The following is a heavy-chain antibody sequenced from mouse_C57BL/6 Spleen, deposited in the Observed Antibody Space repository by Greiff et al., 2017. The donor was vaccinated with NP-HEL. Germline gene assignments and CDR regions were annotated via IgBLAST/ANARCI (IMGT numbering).Heavy chain of an antibody. CDR1: GFSLTSYG. CDR2: IWSDGST. CDR3: ARHYDYGSSYDYAMDY. Sequence: VKLLESGPGLVAPSQSLSITCTVSGFSLTSYGVHWVRQPPGKGLEWLVVIWSDGSTTYNSALKSRLSISKDNSKSQVFLKMNSLQTDDTAMYYCARHYDYGSSYDYAMDYWGQGTSVTVSS. D-gene: IGHD1-1*01. V-gene: IGHV2-6-1*01. J-gene: IGHJ4*01.